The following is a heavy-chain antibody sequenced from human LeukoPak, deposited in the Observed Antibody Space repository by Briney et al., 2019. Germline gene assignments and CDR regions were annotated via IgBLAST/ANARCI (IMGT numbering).Heavy chain of an antibody. CDR1: ADTFTGYN. CDR2: INPNTGAT. V-gene: IGHV1-2*02. CDR3: ARDAPVNSTGHYRGFDY. J-gene: IGHJ4*02. Sequence: ASVKVSCKASADTFTGYNMHWVRQAPGQGLEWMAWINPNTGATNSAQKFRGRVTMTRDTSISTAYMELSRLTSDDTAVYYCARDAPVNSTGHYRGFDYWGQGTLVTVSS. D-gene: IGHD3-22*01.